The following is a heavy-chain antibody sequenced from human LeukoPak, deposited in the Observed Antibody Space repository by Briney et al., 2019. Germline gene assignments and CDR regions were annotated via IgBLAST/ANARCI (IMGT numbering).Heavy chain of an antibody. CDR2: ISGSGGST. V-gene: IGHV3-23*01. Sequence: PGGSLRLSCAASGFTFSSYGMSWVRQAPGKGLEWVSAISGSGGSTYYADSVKGRFTISRDNSKNTLYLQMNSLRAEDTAVYYCAKDLFERGIVVLITLDWWGQGTLVTVSS. J-gene: IGHJ4*02. D-gene: IGHD3-22*01. CDR3: AKDLFERGIVVLITLDW. CDR1: GFTFSSYG.